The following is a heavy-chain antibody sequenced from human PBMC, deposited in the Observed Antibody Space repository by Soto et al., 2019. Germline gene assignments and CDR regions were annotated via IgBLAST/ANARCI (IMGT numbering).Heavy chain of an antibody. D-gene: IGHD3-22*01. J-gene: IGHJ4*02. V-gene: IGHV1-3*01. CDR1: GYTFTSYA. CDR3: ARDHYYDSSGYWRY. CDR2: INAGNGNT. Sequence: ASVKISCKASGYTFTSYAMHWVRQAPGQRLEWMGWINAGNGNTKYSQKFQGRVTITRDTSASTAYMELSSLRSEDTAVYHCARDHYYDSSGYWRYWGQGTLVTVSS.